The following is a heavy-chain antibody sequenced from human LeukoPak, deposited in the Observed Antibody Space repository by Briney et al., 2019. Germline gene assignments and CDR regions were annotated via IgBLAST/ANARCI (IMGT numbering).Heavy chain of an antibody. V-gene: IGHV3-23*01. CDR2: ISGSGGST. CDR1: GFTFSSYA. Sequence: GGSLGLSCAASGFTFSSYAMSWVRQAPGKGLEWVSAISGSGGSTYYADSVKGRFTISRDNSKNTLYLQMNSLRAEDTAVYYCAKTHPYDFWSGYYEGVFDYWGQGTLVTVSS. CDR3: AKTHPYDFWSGYYEGVFDY. J-gene: IGHJ4*02. D-gene: IGHD3-3*01.